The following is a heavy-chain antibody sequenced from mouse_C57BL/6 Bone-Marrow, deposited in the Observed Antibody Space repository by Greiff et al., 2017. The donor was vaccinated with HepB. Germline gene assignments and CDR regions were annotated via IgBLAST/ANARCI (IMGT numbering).Heavy chain of an antibody. CDR1: GYTFTSYW. D-gene: IGHD1-1*02. CDR3: ASRGNYGGY. Sequence: QVQLKQPGAELVKPGASVKLSCKASGYTFTSYWMHWVKQRPGQGLEWIGMIHPNSGSTNYNEKFKSKATLTVDKSSSTAYMQLSSLTSEDSAVYYCASRGNYGGYWGQGTTLTVSS. J-gene: IGHJ2*01. CDR2: IHPNSGST. V-gene: IGHV1-64*01.